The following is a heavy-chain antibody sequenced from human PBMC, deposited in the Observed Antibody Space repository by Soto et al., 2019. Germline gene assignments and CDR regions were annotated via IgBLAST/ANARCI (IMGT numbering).Heavy chain of an antibody. D-gene: IGHD1-1*01. CDR1: VFTFTSYW. CDR2: INHDGSEK. Sequence: PWWSLRLSCSASVFTFTSYWMTWVRQAPGKGLEWVANINHDGSEKYYVDSVKGRFTISRDNAKNSLYLQLNSLRAEDSALYYCARSRNLDPWGQGTLVTVSS. J-gene: IGHJ5*02. V-gene: IGHV3-7*03. CDR3: ARSRNLDP.